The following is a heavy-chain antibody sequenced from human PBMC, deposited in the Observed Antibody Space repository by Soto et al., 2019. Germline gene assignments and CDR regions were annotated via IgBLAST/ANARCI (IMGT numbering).Heavy chain of an antibody. D-gene: IGHD3-10*01. Sequence: GGSLRLSCAASGFTFSSYGMHWVRQAPGKGLEWVAVIWYDGSNKYYADSVKGRFTISRDNSKNTLYLQMNSLRAEDTAVYYCARDASYYYGSGSWLFDYWGQGTLVTVSS. J-gene: IGHJ4*02. CDR2: IWYDGSNK. CDR1: GFTFSSYG. CDR3: ARDASYYYGSGSWLFDY. V-gene: IGHV3-33*01.